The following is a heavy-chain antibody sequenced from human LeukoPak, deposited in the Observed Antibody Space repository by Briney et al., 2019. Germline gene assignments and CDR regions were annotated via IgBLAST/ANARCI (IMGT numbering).Heavy chain of an antibody. Sequence: GGSLRLSCAASGFTFSTYSMNWVRQAPGKGLEWVSSISITSYMYYADSVKGRFTISRDNAKSSLYLQMNSLRAEDTAVYYCARWNSDYAPYGMDVWGRGTTVTVSS. J-gene: IGHJ6*02. V-gene: IGHV3-21*01. CDR3: ARWNSDYAPYGMDV. CDR2: ISITSYM. CDR1: GFTFSTYS. D-gene: IGHD4/OR15-4a*01.